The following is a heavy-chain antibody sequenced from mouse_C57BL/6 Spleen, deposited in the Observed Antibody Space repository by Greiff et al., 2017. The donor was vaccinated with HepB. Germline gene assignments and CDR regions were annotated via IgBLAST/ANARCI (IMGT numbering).Heavy chain of an antibody. CDR1: GYTFTSYW. CDR2: IDPSDSYT. J-gene: IGHJ1*03. Sequence: QLQQPGAELVKPGASVKLSCKASGYTFTSYWMQWVKQRPGQGLEWIGEIDPSDSYTNYNQKFKGKATLTVDTSSSTAYMQLSSLTSEDSAVYYCARNGGTWGGYFDVWGTGTTVTVSS. V-gene: IGHV1-50*01. CDR3: ARNGGTWGGYFDV. D-gene: IGHD3-3*01.